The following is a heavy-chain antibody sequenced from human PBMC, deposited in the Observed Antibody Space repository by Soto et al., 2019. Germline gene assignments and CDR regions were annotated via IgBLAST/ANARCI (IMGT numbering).Heavy chain of an antibody. V-gene: IGHV4-59*01. CDR3: ARGYDSSGYYLSYNWFDP. CDR1: GGSISSYY. J-gene: IGHJ5*02. D-gene: IGHD3-22*01. Sequence: SETLSLTCTVSGGSISSYYWSWIRQPPGKGLEWIGYIYYSGSTNYNPSLKSRVTISVDTSKNQFSLKLSSVTAADTAVYYCARGYDSSGYYLSYNWFDPWGQGTLVTVSS. CDR2: IYYSGST.